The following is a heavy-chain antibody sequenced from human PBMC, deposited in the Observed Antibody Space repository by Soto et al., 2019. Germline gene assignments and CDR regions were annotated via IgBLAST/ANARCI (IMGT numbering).Heavy chain of an antibody. J-gene: IGHJ4*02. D-gene: IGHD5-12*01. CDR3: PKGGYDGFDY. Sequence: EVQLLESGGGLVQPGGSLRLSCAASGFTFSSYAISWVRQAPGKGLEWFSAISGSGGSTYYADSVKGRFTISRDNSKNTLYLQMNSLRADDRDVYYCPKGGYDGFDYWGQGPLVTVSS. CDR1: GFTFSSYA. V-gene: IGHV3-23*01. CDR2: ISGSGGST.